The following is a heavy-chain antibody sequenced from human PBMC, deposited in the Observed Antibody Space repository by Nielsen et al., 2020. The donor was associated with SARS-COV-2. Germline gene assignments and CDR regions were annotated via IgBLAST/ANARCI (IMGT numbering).Heavy chain of an antibody. CDR2: ISYDGSNE. D-gene: IGHD1-26*01. CDR3: ARETLDHTSSFVDH. V-gene: IGHV3-30-3*01. J-gene: IGHJ5*02. Sequence: GESLKISCAASGFIFTKFPMHWVRQAPGKGLEWLAIISYDGSNEHYADSVKGRFTVSRDNSKGTVHLQLNSLKVEDTAVYFCARETLDHTSSFVDHWGQGTLVTVSS. CDR1: GFIFTKFP.